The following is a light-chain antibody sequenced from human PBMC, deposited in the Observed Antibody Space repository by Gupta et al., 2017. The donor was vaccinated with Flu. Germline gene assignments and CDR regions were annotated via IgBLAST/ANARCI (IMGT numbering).Light chain of an antibody. CDR1: ICLYNR. CDR3: TSPTPSNNLL. CDR2: DVT. J-gene: IGLJ2*01. V-gene: IGLV2-18*02. Sequence: ICLYNRVSCYQQAPGTAPKLLISDVTDRPSGVPDRFSGSKSANTASLTISGLQTEDEADYYCTSPTPSNNLLFGGGTKLTVL.